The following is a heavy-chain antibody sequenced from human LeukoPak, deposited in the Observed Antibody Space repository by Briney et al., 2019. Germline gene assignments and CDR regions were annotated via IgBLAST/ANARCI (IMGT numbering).Heavy chain of an antibody. D-gene: IGHD4-17*01. CDR2: ISTQSGNT. CDR1: GYTLTSYG. J-gene: IGHJ4*02. CDR3: ARGAYGDK. V-gene: IGHV1-18*01. Sequence: GASVKVSCEASGYTLTSYGINWMRQAPGQGLEWMGWISTQSGNTNYAQKVQGRLPLTTDRSTNTAYMELRSLRSDDTAVYYCARGAYGDKWGQGTMVTVSS.